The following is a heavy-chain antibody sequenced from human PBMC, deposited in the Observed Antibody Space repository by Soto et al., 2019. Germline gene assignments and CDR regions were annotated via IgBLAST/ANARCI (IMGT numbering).Heavy chain of an antibody. CDR3: PLKKDCSKPDCYLAPSAP. CDR1: GLSLSNGRLG. CDR2: IFSNDDK. Sequence: QVTLKESGPVLVKPTETLTLTCTVSGLSLSNGRLGVSWIRQPPGKALEWLAHIFSNDDKSYSTSLRSRLTTPKDTPRSQLVLTITKRTPRDSPTYSCPLKKDCSKPDCYLAPSAPWGKGPLAPV. V-gene: IGHV2-26*01. J-gene: IGHJ5*02. D-gene: IGHD2-21*02.